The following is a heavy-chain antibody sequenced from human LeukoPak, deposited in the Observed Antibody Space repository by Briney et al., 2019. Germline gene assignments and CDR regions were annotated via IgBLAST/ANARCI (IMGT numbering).Heavy chain of an antibody. Sequence: SETLSLTCTVSGYSISSGYYWGWIRQPPGKGLEWIGSIYHSGSTYYNPSLKSRVTISVDTSKNQFSLKLSSVTAADTAMYYCARSYSRNWADAFDIWGQGTMVTVSS. D-gene: IGHD6-13*01. J-gene: IGHJ3*02. CDR3: ARSYSRNWADAFDI. CDR1: GYSISSGYY. CDR2: IYHSGST. V-gene: IGHV4-38-2*02.